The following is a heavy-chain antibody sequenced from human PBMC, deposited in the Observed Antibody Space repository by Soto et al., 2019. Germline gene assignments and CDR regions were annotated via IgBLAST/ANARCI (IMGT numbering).Heavy chain of an antibody. CDR3: ARDAEDATGHRYYYDGMDV. CDR1: GYTFTSYY. D-gene: IGHD2-15*01. CDR2: INPSGGST. Sequence: QVQLVQSGAEVKKPGASVKVSCKASGYTFTSYYMHWVRQDPGQGLEWMGIINPSGGSTSYAQKFQGRVTMTRDTSTSTVYMELSSLRSEDTAVYYCARDAEDATGHRYYYDGMDVWVQGTTVTVSS. J-gene: IGHJ6*02. V-gene: IGHV1-46*01.